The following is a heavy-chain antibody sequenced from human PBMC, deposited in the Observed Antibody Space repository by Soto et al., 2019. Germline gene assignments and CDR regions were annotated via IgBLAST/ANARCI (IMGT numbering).Heavy chain of an antibody. J-gene: IGHJ1*01. Sequence: GGSRRRSCAACGFNLTTYTINWVRLAVGKGLEGVSSMISASGNVNSADSVKGRFPGSRDNAENSVYLQMNFLRAEDTAVYYCSRERGGYFQ. CDR3: SRERGGYFQ. D-gene: IGHD3-16*01. CDR2: MISASGNV. V-gene: IGHV3-21*01. CDR1: GFNLTTYT.